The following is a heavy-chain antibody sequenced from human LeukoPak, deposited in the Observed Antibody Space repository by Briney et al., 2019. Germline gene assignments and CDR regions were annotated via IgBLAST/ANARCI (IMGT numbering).Heavy chain of an antibody. Sequence: ASVKVSCKASGYTFTGYYMHWVRRAPGQGLEWMGWINPNSGGTNYAQKFQGRVTMTRDTSISTAYMELSRLRSDDTAVYYCARDTEYSSSSAWSDAFDIWGQGTMVTVSS. CDR2: INPNSGGT. D-gene: IGHD6-6*01. V-gene: IGHV1-2*02. J-gene: IGHJ3*02. CDR1: GYTFTGYY. CDR3: ARDTEYSSSSAWSDAFDI.